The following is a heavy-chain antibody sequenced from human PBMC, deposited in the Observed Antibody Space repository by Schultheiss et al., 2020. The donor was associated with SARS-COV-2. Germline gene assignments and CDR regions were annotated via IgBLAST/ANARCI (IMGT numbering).Heavy chain of an antibody. V-gene: IGHV3-23*01. CDR1: GFTFSDYY. Sequence: GESLKISCAASGFTFSDYYMSWIRQAPGKGLEWVSAISGSGGSTYYADSVKGRFTISRDNSKNTLYLQMNSLRAEDTAVYYCAKDTAYYYGSGSRQTRYYYYYMGVWGKGTTVTVSS. D-gene: IGHD3-10*01. CDR2: ISGSGGST. CDR3: AKDTAYYYGSGSRQTRYYYYYMGV. J-gene: IGHJ6*03.